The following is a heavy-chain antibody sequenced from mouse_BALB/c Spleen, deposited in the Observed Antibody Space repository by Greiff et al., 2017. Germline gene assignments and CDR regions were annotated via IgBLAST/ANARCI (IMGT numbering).Heavy chain of an antibody. CDR3: ARYDTGAMDY. Sequence: EVKLVESGGGLVQPGGSRKLSCAASGFTFSSFGMHWVRQAPEKGLEWVAYISSGSSTIYYADTVKGRFTISRDNPKNTLFLQMTSLRSEDTAMYYCARYDTGAMDYWGQGTSVTVSS. CDR1: GFTFSSFG. D-gene: IGHD2-12*01. CDR2: ISSGSSTI. J-gene: IGHJ4*01. V-gene: IGHV5-17*02.